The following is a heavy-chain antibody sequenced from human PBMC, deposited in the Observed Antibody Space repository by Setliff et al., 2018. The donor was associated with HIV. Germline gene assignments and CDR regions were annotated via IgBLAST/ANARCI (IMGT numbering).Heavy chain of an antibody. V-gene: IGHV4-59*08. J-gene: IGHJ6*03. Sequence: KTSETLSLTFTVSGGSISSYYWSWIRQPPGKGLEWIGYIYYSGSTNYNPSLKSRVTISVDTSKNQFSLKLSSVTAADTAVYYCARQITMVRGVYQPYYYYYMDVWGKGTTVTVSS. CDR3: ARQITMVRGVYQPYYYYYMDV. CDR1: GGSISSYY. D-gene: IGHD3-10*01. CDR2: IYYSGST.